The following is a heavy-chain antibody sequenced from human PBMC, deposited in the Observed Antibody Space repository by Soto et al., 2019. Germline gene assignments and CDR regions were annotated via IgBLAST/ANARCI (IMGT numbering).Heavy chain of an antibody. CDR3: AAQLGYCTNGVCFPGWYFDL. J-gene: IGHJ2*01. V-gene: IGHV1-58*01. CDR1: GFTFTSSA. Sequence: QMQLVQSGPEVKKPGTSVKVSCKASGFTFTSSAVQWVRQARGQRLEWIGWIVVGSGNTNYAQKFQERVTITRDVSTSTASMELSSLRSEDTAVYYCAAQLGYCTNGVCFPGWYFDLWGRGTLVTVSS. CDR2: IVVGSGNT. D-gene: IGHD2-8*01.